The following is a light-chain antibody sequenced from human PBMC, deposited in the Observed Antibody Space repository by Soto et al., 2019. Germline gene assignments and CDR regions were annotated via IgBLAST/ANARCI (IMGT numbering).Light chain of an antibody. CDR1: NIKSKS. V-gene: IGLV3-21*02. J-gene: IGLJ2*01. Sequence: SYELTQPPSVSVAPGQTARITCGGNNIKSKSVHWYQQRPGQAPVLVVHDDSDRPSGIPERFSGSNSKNTATLIITRVEAVDEADYYCQVWDTGNDHVVFGGGTKVTVL. CDR2: DDS. CDR3: QVWDTGNDHVV.